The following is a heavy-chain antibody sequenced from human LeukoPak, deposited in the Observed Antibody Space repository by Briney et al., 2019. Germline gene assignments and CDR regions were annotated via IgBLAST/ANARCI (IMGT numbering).Heavy chain of an antibody. CDR2: IYYSGST. D-gene: IGHD1-14*01. Sequence: SETVSLTCTVCGGSISSYYWSWIRQPPGKGLAWIGYIYYSGSTNYDPSLKSRVTISVDTSKNQFSLKLSSVTAADTAVYYCARVPPLYNRPSGGGTLDYWGQGTLVTVSS. CDR1: GGSISSYY. CDR3: ARVPPLYNRPSGGGTLDY. J-gene: IGHJ4*02. V-gene: IGHV4-59*12.